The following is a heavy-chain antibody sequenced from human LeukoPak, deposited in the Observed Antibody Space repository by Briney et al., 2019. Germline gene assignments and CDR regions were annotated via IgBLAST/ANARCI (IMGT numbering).Heavy chain of an antibody. D-gene: IGHD2-21*01. CDR3: ARAYCGGDCTAGGAFDI. Sequence: SETLSLTCAVYGGSFSGYYWSWIRQPPGKGLEWIGEINHSGSTNYNPSLKSRVTISVDTSKNQFSLKLSSVTAADTAVYLCARAYCGGDCTAGGAFDIWGQGTMVTVSS. J-gene: IGHJ3*02. CDR2: INHSGST. CDR1: GGSFSGYY. V-gene: IGHV4-34*01.